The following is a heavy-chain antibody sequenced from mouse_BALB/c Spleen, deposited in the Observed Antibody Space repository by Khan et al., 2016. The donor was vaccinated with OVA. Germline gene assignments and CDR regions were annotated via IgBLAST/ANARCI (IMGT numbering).Heavy chain of an antibody. CDR3: ARDGSRYNYAMDY. CDR1: GYSITSDYA. D-gene: IGHD2-3*01. Sequence: VQLQESGPGLVKPSQSLSLTCTVTGYSITSDYAWIWIRQFPGNKLEWMGYISSSGSTNYNPALKSRISITRDTSKNQFFLQLNSVTTEDTATYYCARDGSRYNYAMDYWGQGTSVTVSS. V-gene: IGHV3-2*02. J-gene: IGHJ4*01. CDR2: ISSSGST.